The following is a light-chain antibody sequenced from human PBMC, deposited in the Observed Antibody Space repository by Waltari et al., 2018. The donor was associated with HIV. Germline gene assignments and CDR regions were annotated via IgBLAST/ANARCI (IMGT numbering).Light chain of an antibody. Sequence: DIVMTQSPDPLAVSLGERATNNCKSSQSVLYSSKNKNYLAWYQQKPGQPPKLLIYWASTRESGVPDRFIGSGSGTDFTLTISSLQAEDVAVYYCQQYYSTPHSFGQGTKLEIK. J-gene: IGKJ2*03. CDR1: QSVLYSSKNKNY. CDR2: WAS. CDR3: QQYYSTPHS. V-gene: IGKV4-1*01.